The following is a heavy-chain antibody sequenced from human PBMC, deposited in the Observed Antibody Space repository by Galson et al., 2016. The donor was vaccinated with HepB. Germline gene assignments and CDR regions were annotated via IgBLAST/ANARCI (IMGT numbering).Heavy chain of an antibody. D-gene: IGHD5/OR15-5a*01. J-gene: IGHJ4*02. CDR2: ISRGSGYI. Sequence: SLRLSCAVSGFPFSSFSMNWVRQAPGEGLEWVTSISRGSGYIFYGDSLKGRFTVSRDNAKNSLYLQMNSLRVEDTAIYYCTTTIGSTIRQNVHWGQGILVTVSS. CDR3: TTTIGSTIRQNVH. V-gene: IGHV3-21*01. CDR1: GFPFSSFS.